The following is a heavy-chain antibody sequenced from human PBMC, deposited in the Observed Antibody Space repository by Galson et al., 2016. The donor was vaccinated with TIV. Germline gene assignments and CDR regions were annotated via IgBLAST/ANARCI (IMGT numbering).Heavy chain of an antibody. J-gene: IGHJ4*02. CDR3: AKMDSSGFDYVRRFDF. CDR1: GFTFSSFA. D-gene: IGHD3-22*01. Sequence: SLRLSCAASGFTFSSFAVGWVRQAPGKGLEWVSGISAGGGRTNYADSVKGRFTISRDNPKNTLYLQMRSLRAEDTAVYFCAKMDSSGFDYVRRFDFWGQGTLATVSS. V-gene: IGHV3-23*01. CDR2: ISAGGGRT.